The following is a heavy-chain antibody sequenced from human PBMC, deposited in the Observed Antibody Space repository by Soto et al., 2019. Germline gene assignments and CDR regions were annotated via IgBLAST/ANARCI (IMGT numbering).Heavy chain of an antibody. D-gene: IGHD3-22*01. CDR3: ARPYDSSQSPRFDY. J-gene: IGHJ4*02. CDR2: ISPYNGKT. Sequence: ASVKVSCKASGYSFTTYGIFWVRQAPGQGLEWMGWISPYNGKTNYAQNLQGRVSMPTDTSPSTAYMELRSLRSDDTAVYYCARPYDSSQSPRFDYWGPGTLVTVSS. V-gene: IGHV1-18*01. CDR1: GYSFTTYG.